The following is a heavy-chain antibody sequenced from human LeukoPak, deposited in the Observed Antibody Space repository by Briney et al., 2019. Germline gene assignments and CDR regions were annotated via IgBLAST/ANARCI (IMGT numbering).Heavy chain of an antibody. CDR3: ARDAETANCGGDCSHNWFDP. CDR2: ISSSSSYI. D-gene: IGHD2-21*02. J-gene: IGHJ5*02. V-gene: IGHV3-21*01. CDR1: GFTFSSYA. Sequence: GGSLRLSCAASGFTFSSYAMSWVRQAPGKGLEWVSSISSSSSYIYYADSVKGRFTISRDNAKNSLYLQMNSLRAEDTAVYYCARDAETANCGGDCSHNWFDPWGQGTLVTVSS.